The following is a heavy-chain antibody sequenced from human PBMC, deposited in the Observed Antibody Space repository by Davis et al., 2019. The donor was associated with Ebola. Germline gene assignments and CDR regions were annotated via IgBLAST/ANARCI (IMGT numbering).Heavy chain of an antibody. CDR2: INHSGST. D-gene: IGHD6-19*01. CDR1: GGSISSHY. J-gene: IGHJ6*02. V-gene: IGHV4-34*01. Sequence: PSETLSLTCTVSGGSISSHYWSWIRQPPGKGLEWIGEINHSGSTNYNPSLKSRVTISVDTSKNQFSLKLSSVTAADTAVYYCARVRYSSLGMDVWGQGTTVTVSS. CDR3: ARVRYSSLGMDV.